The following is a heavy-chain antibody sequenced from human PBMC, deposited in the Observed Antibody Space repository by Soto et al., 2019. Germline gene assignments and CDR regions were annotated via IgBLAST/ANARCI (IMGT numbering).Heavy chain of an antibody. CDR1: GGSISSGDYY. CDR3: ARRVGAADCYFDY. CDR2: ISYSGNT. J-gene: IGHJ4*02. V-gene: IGHV4-30-4*01. D-gene: IGHD6-13*01. Sequence: SETLSLTCTVSGGSISSGDYYWSWIRQPPGTGLEWIGYISYSGNTYYTPSPKSRVTISVDTSKNQFSLKLSSVTAADTAVYYCARRVGAADCYFDYWDQGTLVTGSS.